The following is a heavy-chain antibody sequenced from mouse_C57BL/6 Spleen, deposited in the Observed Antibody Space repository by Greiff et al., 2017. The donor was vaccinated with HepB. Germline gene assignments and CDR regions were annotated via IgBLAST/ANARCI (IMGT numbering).Heavy chain of an antibody. D-gene: IGHD1-1*01. CDR2: IRNKANGYTT. J-gene: IGHJ1*03. CDR3: ARSLPITTVAGYFDV. Sequence: EVHLVESGGGLVQPGGSLSLSCAASGFTFPDYYMSWVRQPPGKALEWLGFIRNKANGYTTEYSASVKGRFTISRDNSHSILYLQMNALRAEDSATYYCARSLPITTVAGYFDVWGTGTTVTVSS. CDR1: GFTFPDYY. V-gene: IGHV7-3*01.